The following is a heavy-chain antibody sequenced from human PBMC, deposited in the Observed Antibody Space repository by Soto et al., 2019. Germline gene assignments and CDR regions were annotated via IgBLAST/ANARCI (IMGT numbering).Heavy chain of an antibody. J-gene: IGHJ4*02. CDR1: GYTLTELS. V-gene: IGHV1-24*01. CDR3: ATGFLVVVAATGSHYFDY. D-gene: IGHD2-15*01. CDR2: FDPEDGET. Sequence: QVQLVQSGAEVKKPGASVKVSCKVSGYTLTELSMHWVRQAPGKGLEWMGGFDPEDGETIYARKFQGRVTMTEDTSTDTAYMELSSLRSEDTAVYYCATGFLVVVAATGSHYFDYWGQGTLVTVSS.